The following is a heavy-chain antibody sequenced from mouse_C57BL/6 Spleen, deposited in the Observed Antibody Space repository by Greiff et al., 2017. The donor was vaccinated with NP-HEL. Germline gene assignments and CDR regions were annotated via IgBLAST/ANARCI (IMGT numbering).Heavy chain of an antibody. V-gene: IGHV1-7*01. Sequence: VQLQQSGAELVKPGASVKLSCKASGYTFTSYRMHWVKQRPGQSLEWIGEINPNSGNTKYNQKFKDKATLTVDKSSSTAYMQLSSLTYEDSAVYYCARRNDHSDAYWGQGTLVTVSA. CDR1: GYTFTSYR. CDR3: ARRNDHSDAY. CDR2: INPNSGNT. J-gene: IGHJ3*01. D-gene: IGHD1-2*01.